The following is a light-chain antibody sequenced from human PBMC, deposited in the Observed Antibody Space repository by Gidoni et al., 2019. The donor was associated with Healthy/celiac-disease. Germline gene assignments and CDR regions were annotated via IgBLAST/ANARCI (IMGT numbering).Light chain of an antibody. CDR1: SSDVGGYNY. CDR3: CSYAGSYTLV. J-gene: IGLJ2*01. V-gene: IGLV2-11*01. Sequence: HSALTQPRSVSWSPGQSVTLSCTGTSSDVGGYNYVSWYQQHPGKAPKLMSYDVSKRPSGVPDRFSGSKSGNTASLTISGLQAEDEADYYCCSYAGSYTLVFGGGTKLTVL. CDR2: DVS.